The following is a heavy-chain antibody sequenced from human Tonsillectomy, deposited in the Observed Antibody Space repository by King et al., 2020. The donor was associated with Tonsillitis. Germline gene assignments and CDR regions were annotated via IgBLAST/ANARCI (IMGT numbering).Heavy chain of an antibody. CDR1: GFILSRFG. J-gene: IGHJ4*02. Sequence: VQLVESGGGVVQPGRSLRLSCAASGFILSRFGVHWVRQAPGKGLEWVAIISYDGSAKYYADPVKGRFTISRDNSKNTVYLQINTLRTEDTAVYYCAKGPGLRFLEWLLDWGRGTLVTVSS. V-gene: IGHV3-30*18. CDR3: AKGPGLRFLEWLLD. CDR2: ISYDGSAK. D-gene: IGHD3-3*01.